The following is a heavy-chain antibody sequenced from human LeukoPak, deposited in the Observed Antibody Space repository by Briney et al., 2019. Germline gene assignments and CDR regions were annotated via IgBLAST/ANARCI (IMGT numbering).Heavy chain of an antibody. CDR2: IYYSGST. V-gene: IGHV4-4*02. Sequence: PSGTLSLTCAVSGGSISSSSNWWSWVRQPPGKGLEWIGYIYYSGSTNYNPSLKSRVTISVDTSKNQFSLKLSSVTAADTAVYYCARGPNYAVVDYWGQGTLVTVSS. D-gene: IGHD4/OR15-4a*01. CDR3: ARGPNYAVVDY. CDR1: GGSISSSSNW. J-gene: IGHJ4*02.